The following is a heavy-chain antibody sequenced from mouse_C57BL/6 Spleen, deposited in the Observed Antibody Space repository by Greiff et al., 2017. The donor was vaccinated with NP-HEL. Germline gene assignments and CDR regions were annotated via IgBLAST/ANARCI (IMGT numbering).Heavy chain of an antibody. CDR1: GFTFSDYY. J-gene: IGHJ1*03. V-gene: IGHV5-16*01. Sequence: EVKLVESEGGLVQPGSSMKLSCTASGFTFSDYYMAWVRQVPEKGLEWVANINYDGSSTYYLDSLKSRFIISRDNAKNILYLQMSSLKSEDTATYYCARVRGSPQNFDVWGTGTTVTVSS. CDR3: ARVRGSPQNFDV. D-gene: IGHD1-1*02. CDR2: INYDGSST.